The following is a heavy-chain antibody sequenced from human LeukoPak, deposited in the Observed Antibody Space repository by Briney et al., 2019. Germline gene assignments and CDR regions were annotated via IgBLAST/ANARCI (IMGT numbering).Heavy chain of an antibody. CDR1: GYTFTSYG. J-gene: IGHJ3*02. Sequence: VASVTVSCKASGYTFTSYGISWVRQAPGQGLEWMGWITPFNGNTNYAQKFQDRVTITRDRSMSTAYMELSSLRSEDTAMHYCARLPDESSESDAFDIWGQGTMVTVSS. CDR2: ITPFNGNT. CDR3: ARLPDESSESDAFDI. V-gene: IGHV1-45*02. D-gene: IGHD3-22*01.